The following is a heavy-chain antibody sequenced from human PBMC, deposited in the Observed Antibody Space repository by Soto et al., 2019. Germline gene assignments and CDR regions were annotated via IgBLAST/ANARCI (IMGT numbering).Heavy chain of an antibody. D-gene: IGHD1-26*01. J-gene: IGHJ4*02. CDR3: ARDAAFAFVVRATTIADF. V-gene: IGHV1-46*01. CDR1: GYTFTMHK. Sequence: QVQLVQSGSEVKKAGASVRVSCTASGYTFTMHKMHWVRQAPGQALEWMGLTDPSGGHTTYAQKFQRRVSMNGDTSTDTVYLELSSLRSEDTAVYYCARDAAFAFVVRATTIADFWGQGTLVTVSS. CDR2: TDPSGGHT.